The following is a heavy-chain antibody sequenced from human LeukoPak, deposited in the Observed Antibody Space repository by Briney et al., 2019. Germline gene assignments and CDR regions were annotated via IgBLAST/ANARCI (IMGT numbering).Heavy chain of an antibody. V-gene: IGHV4-34*01. CDR1: GGSFTNYY. CDR2: IDHSGIT. CDR3: ARRPRGGVPAAYNWFDP. D-gene: IGHD6-13*01. J-gene: IGHJ5*02. Sequence: SETLSLTCGVYGGSFTNYYWSWLRQPPGKGLEWIGEIDHSGITNYNSSLKSRVTISGDTSKNQFSLNLTSVTAADTAIYYCARRPRGGVPAAYNWFDPWGQGTLVSVSS.